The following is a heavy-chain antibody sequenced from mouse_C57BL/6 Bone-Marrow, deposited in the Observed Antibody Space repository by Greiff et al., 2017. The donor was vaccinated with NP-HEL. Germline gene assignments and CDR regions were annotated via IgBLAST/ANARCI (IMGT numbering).Heavy chain of an antibody. V-gene: IGHV1-61*01. CDR3: ARWNYGSGY. D-gene: IGHD1-1*01. Sequence: QVQLQQPGAELVRPGSSVKLSCKASGYTFTSYWMDWVKQRPGQGLEWIGNIYPSDSETHYNQKFKDKATLTVDKSSSTAYMQLSSLTSEDSAVYYCARWNYGSGYWGQGTTLTVSS. CDR1: GYTFTSYW. J-gene: IGHJ2*01. CDR2: IYPSDSET.